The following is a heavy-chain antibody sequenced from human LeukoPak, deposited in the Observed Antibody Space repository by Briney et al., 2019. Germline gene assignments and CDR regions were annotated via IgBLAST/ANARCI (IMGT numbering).Heavy chain of an antibody. CDR1: GFTFSSYS. J-gene: IGHJ4*02. D-gene: IGHD6-13*01. CDR2: ISSSGGST. Sequence: GGSLRLSCAASGFTFSSYSMNWVRQAPGKGLEWVSSISSSGGSTYYADSVKGRFTISRDNSKNTLYLQMNSLRAEDTAVYYCARTSSWYSPFDYWGQGTLVTVSS. V-gene: IGHV3-23*01. CDR3: ARTSSWYSPFDY.